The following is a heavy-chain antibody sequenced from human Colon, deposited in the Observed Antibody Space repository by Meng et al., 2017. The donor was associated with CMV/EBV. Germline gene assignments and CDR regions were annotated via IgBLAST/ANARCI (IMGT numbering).Heavy chain of an antibody. D-gene: IGHD3-22*01. CDR2: ISGSGGST. J-gene: IGHJ4*02. CDR3: AKDQAGYYDSSSRDY. Sequence: GESLKISCAASGFTFSSYAMSWVRQAPGKGLEWVSAISGSGGSTYYADSVKGRFTISRDNSKNTLYLQMNSLRAEDTAVYYCAKDQAGYYDSSSRDYWGQGTLVTVSS. CDR1: GFTFSSYA. V-gene: IGHV3-23*01.